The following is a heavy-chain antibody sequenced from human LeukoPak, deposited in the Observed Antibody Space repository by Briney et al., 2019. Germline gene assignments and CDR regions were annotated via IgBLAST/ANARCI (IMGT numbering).Heavy chain of an antibody. J-gene: IGHJ6*03. CDR2: MNPNSGNT. Sequence: GASVKVSCKASGYTFTSYDINWVRQATGQGLEWMGWMNPNSGNTGYAQKFQGRVTMTRNTSISTAYMELSSLRSEDTAVYYCASRVVPAASYYYYYMDVWAKGPRSPSP. CDR1: GYTFTSYD. V-gene: IGHV1-8*01. D-gene: IGHD2-2*01. CDR3: ASRVVPAASYYYYYMDV.